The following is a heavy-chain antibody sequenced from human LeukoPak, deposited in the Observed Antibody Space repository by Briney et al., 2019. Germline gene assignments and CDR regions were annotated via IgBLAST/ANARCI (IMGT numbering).Heavy chain of an antibody. CDR1: GFTFTSSA. CDR3: AADPDYYYGMDV. Sequence: SVKVSCKASGFTFTSSAVQWVRQARGQRLEWIGWIVVGSGNTNYAQKFQERVTITRDMSTSTAYMELSSLRSEDTAVYYCAADPDYYYGMDVWGQGTTVTVSS. V-gene: IGHV1-58*01. CDR2: IVVGSGNT. J-gene: IGHJ6*02.